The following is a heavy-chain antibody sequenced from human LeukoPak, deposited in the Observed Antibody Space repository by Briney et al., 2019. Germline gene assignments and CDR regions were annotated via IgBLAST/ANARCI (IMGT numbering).Heavy chain of an antibody. CDR1: GYTLTELP. CDR2: FDPEDGET. J-gene: IGHJ5*02. Sequence: ASVKVPCKVSGYTLTELPMHWVRQAPGKGLEWMGGFDPEDGETIYAQKFQGRVTMTEDTSTDTAYMELSSLRSEDTAVYYCAPDRITMVRGGFDPWGQGTLVTVSS. V-gene: IGHV1-24*01. CDR3: APDRITMVRGGFDP. D-gene: IGHD3-10*01.